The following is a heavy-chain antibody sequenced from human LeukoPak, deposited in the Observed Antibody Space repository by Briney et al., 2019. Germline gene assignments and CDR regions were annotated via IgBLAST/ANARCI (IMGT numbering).Heavy chain of an antibody. J-gene: IGHJ4*02. Sequence: GGSLRLSCAASGFIFSSYAMSWVRQAPGKGLEWVSVISGSGGSTYYADSVKGRFTISRDNSKNTLYLQMNSLRAEDTAVYYCAKEGGVYGSGSYYNYFDYWGQGTLVTVSS. CDR1: GFIFSSYA. V-gene: IGHV3-23*01. CDR3: AKEGGVYGSGSYYNYFDY. CDR2: ISGSGGST. D-gene: IGHD3-10*01.